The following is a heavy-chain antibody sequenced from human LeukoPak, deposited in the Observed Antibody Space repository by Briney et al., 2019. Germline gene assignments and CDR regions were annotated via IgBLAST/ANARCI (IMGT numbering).Heavy chain of an antibody. D-gene: IGHD3-22*01. CDR3: AKDREPVVVTWVPVPPYYFDY. CDR2: ISGSGGST. CDR1: GFTFSSYA. J-gene: IGHJ4*02. V-gene: IGHV3-23*01. Sequence: PGGSLRLSCAASGFTFSSYAMSWVRQAPGKGLEWVSAISGSGGSTYYADSVKGRFTISRDNSKNTLYLQMNSLRAEDTAVYYCAKDREPVVVTWVPVPPYYFDYWGQGTLVTVSS.